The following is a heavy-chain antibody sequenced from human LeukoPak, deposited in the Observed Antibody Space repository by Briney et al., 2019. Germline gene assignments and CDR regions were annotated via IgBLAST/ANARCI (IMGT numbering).Heavy chain of an antibody. CDR2: IIPIFGTA. CDR3: ARVRPFSGGSCYDY. CDR1: GGTFSSYA. J-gene: IGHJ4*02. D-gene: IGHD2-15*01. Sequence: ASVKVSCKASGGTFSSYAISWVRQAPGQGLEWMGGIIPIFGTANYAQKFQGRVTITADESTSTAYMKLSSLRSEDTAVYYCARVRPFSGGSCYDYWGQGTLVTVSS. V-gene: IGHV1-69*13.